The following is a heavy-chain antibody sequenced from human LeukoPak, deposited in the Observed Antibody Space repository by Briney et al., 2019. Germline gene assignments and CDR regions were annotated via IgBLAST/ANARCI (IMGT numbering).Heavy chain of an antibody. CDR2: ISGSGGST. Sequence: PGGSLRLSCAASGFTFSSYAMSWVRQAPGKGLEWVSAISGSGGSTYYADSVKGRFTISRDNSKNTLYLQMNSLRAEDTAVYYCAIGDIVVVPAAMPHFDYWGQGTLVTVSS. V-gene: IGHV3-23*01. CDR1: GFTFSSYA. CDR3: AIGDIVVVPAAMPHFDY. D-gene: IGHD2-2*01. J-gene: IGHJ4*02.